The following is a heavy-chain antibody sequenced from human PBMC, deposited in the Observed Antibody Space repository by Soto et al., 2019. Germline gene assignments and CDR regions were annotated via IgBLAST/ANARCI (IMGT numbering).Heavy chain of an antibody. CDR2: XTXXGXXX. J-gene: IGHJ6*03. V-gene: IGHV3-23*01. Sequence: GVSLRLSCAASGFTCGGYAMSWGRQVPGXGLEXVSXXTXXGXXXXXAXXGEGRFTISRDNSNNMLYLQTNTLRAGDTAFYYCAKETSGDWGYMAVWGRGTTVTASS. D-gene: IGHD2-21*02. CDR3: AKETSGDWGYMAV. CDR1: GFTCGGYA.